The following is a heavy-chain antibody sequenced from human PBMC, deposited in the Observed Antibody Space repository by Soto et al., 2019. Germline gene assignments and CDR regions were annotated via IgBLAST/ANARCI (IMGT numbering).Heavy chain of an antibody. Sequence: SQTLSLTCAISGDSVSSNGAAWNWIRQSPSRGPEWLGRTYYRSEWYNDYALSVKSRITITPDTSKNQFSLQLNSVTPEDTAVYYCARAPHLAARQDAFDIWGQGTMVTVSS. CDR2: TYYRSEWYN. J-gene: IGHJ3*02. CDR3: ARAPHLAARQDAFDI. V-gene: IGHV6-1*01. CDR1: GDSVSSNGAA. D-gene: IGHD6-6*01.